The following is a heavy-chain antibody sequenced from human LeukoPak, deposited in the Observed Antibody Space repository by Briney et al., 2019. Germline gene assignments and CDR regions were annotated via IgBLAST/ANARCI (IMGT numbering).Heavy chain of an antibody. J-gene: IGHJ4*02. CDR3: ARDQWDLGLYYFDY. V-gene: IGHV3-21*01. CDR1: GFTFSSYS. CDR2: ISSNGTYI. Sequence: PGGSLRLSCAASGFTFSSYSMNWVRQAPGKGLEWVSSISSNGTYIFYADSVKGRFTVSRDNAKNSLYLQMNSLRAEDTAVYYCARDQWDLGLYYFDYWGQGTLVTVSS. D-gene: IGHD1-26*01.